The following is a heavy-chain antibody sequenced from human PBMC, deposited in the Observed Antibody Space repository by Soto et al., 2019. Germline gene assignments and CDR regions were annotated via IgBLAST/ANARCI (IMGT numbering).Heavy chain of an antibody. J-gene: IGHJ4*02. CDR1: GGSISRGDYY. CDR2: IYPSGST. Sequence: SETLSLTCTVSGGSISRGDYYWSWIRQPPGKGLEWIGRIYPSGSTNYNPSLKSRVSMSVDTSKNQVSLNLSSVTAADTVVYYCARRVGGYFDCWGQGTLGTV. V-gene: IGHV4-61*08. CDR3: ARRVGGYFDC. D-gene: IGHD6-13*01.